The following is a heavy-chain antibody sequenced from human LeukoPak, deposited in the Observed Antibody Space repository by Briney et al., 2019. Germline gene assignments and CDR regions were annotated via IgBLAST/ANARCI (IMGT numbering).Heavy chain of an antibody. Sequence: PGGSLRLSCAASGFTFRNYGMHWVRQAPGKGLEWVSAISGSGGSAYYADSVKGRFTISRDNSKNTLYLQMNSLRAEDTAIYYCAKIIVEAGINYWGQGTLVTVSS. CDR2: ISGSGGSA. V-gene: IGHV3-23*01. J-gene: IGHJ4*02. CDR1: GFTFRNYG. D-gene: IGHD6-13*01. CDR3: AKIIVEAGINY.